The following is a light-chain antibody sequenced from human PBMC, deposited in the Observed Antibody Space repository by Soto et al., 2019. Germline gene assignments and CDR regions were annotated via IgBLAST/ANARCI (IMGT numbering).Light chain of an antibody. J-gene: IGKJ4*01. Sequence: EIVLTQSPGTLSLSPGERATLSCRASQSVSSSYLAWYQQKPGQAPRQLIYGASSRATGIPDRFSGSGSGTDFTLTITSLEPEDFAVYYCQHYRTSFGGGTRVDIK. CDR3: QHYRTS. V-gene: IGKV3-20*01. CDR1: QSVSSSY. CDR2: GAS.